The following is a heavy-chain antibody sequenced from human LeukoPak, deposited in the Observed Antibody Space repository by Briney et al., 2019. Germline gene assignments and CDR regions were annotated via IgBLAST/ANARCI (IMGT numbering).Heavy chain of an antibody. CDR2: ISGSGGST. J-gene: IGHJ4*02. CDR3: AKGSIRYFDWLLSMPLDY. D-gene: IGHD3-9*01. CDR1: GFTFSSYA. Sequence: GGSLRLSGAASGFTFSSYAMSWVRQAPGKGLEWVSAISGSGGSTYYADSVKGRFAISRDNSKNTLYLQMNSLRAEDTAVYYCAKGSIRYFDWLLSMPLDYWGQGTLVTVSS. V-gene: IGHV3-23*01.